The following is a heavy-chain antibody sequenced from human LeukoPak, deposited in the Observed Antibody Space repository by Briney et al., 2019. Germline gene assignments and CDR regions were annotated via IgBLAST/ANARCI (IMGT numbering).Heavy chain of an antibody. D-gene: IGHD3-22*01. CDR2: IFYSGST. CDR1: AGSIAMYY. Sequence: SETLSLTCTVPAGSIAMYYWSWIRQSPGKGLEWIGYIFYSGSTTYNPSLRSRVTISIDTPKNQFSLKLSSVTAADTAVYYCAREWGDSSGYAFDYWGQGTLVTVSS. J-gene: IGHJ4*02. CDR3: AREWGDSSGYAFDY. V-gene: IGHV4-59*12.